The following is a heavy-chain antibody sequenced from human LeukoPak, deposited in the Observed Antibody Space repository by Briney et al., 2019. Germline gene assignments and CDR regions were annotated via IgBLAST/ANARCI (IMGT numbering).Heavy chain of an antibody. CDR2: IIPIFGTT. J-gene: IGHJ4*02. CDR3: ARGGIVGAFDY. CDR1: GGTFSSYA. V-gene: IGHV1-69*05. D-gene: IGHD1-26*01. Sequence: ASVEVSCKASGGTFSSYAISWVRQAPGQGLEWMGGIIPIFGTTNYAQKFQGRVTITTDESTSTAYMELSSLRSEDTAVYYCARGGIVGAFDYWGQGTLVTVSS.